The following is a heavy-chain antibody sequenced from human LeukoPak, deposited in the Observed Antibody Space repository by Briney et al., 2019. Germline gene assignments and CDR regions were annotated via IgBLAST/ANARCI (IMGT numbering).Heavy chain of an antibody. J-gene: IGHJ4*02. CDR3: ASRLYCSNTRCRNFPFAY. D-gene: IGHD2-2*01. CDR2: IIPIFGTA. Sequence: SVKVSCKASGGTFSSYAINWVRQAPGQWLERMGGIIPIFGTANYAQKFQDRVTITADESTSTAYMELSSLRSEDTAIYYCASRLYCSNTRCRNFPFAYWGQGTLVTVSS. CDR1: GGTFSSYA. V-gene: IGHV1-69*13.